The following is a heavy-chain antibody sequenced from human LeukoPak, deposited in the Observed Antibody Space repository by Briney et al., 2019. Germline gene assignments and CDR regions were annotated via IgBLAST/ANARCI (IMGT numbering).Heavy chain of an antibody. CDR2: SNHSGST. V-gene: IGHV4-34*01. D-gene: IGHD2-2*01. CDR3: ARARLGYCSSTSCYHGNWFDP. Sequence: PSDTLSLTCAVYGGSFSGYYWSWIRHPPGKGLERIGESNHSGSTNYNPSLTSRVHISVVTSKSQFSLKLSSVTAADTAVYYCARARLGYCSSTSCYHGNWFDPWGQGTLVTVSS. J-gene: IGHJ5*02. CDR1: GGSFSGYY.